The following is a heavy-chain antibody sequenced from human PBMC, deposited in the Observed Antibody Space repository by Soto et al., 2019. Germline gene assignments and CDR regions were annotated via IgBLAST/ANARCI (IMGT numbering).Heavy chain of an antibody. D-gene: IGHD3-10*01. V-gene: IGHV1-3*01. CDR3: ARYPYYGSGSYYYYYGMDV. J-gene: IGHJ6*02. CDR1: GYTFTSYA. CDR2: INAGNGNT. Sequence: QVQLVQSGAEVKKPGASVKVSCKASGYTFTSYAMHWVRQAPGQRLEWMGWINAGNGNTKYSQKFQGRVTITRDTSASTDYMELSSLRSEDTAVYYCARYPYYGSGSYYYYYGMDVWGQGTTVTVSS.